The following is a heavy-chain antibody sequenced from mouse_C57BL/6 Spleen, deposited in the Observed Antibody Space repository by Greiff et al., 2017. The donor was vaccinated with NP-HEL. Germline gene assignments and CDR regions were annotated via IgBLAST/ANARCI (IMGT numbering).Heavy chain of an antibody. Sequence: QVQLKESGPELVKPGASVKISCKASGYAFSSSWMNWVKQRPGKGLEWIGRIYPGDGDTNYNGKFKGKATLTADKSSSTAYMQLSSLTSEDSAVYFCARWDYYGSSSAWFAYWGQGTLVTVSA. J-gene: IGHJ3*01. V-gene: IGHV1-82*01. CDR1: GYAFSSSW. D-gene: IGHD1-1*01. CDR3: ARWDYYGSSSAWFAY. CDR2: IYPGDGDT.